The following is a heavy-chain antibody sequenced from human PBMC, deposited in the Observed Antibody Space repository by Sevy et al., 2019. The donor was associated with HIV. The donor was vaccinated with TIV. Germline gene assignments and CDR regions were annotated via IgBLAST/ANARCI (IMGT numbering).Heavy chain of an antibody. CDR3: AKDPRVTISGTTNYYYYMDV. J-gene: IGHJ6*03. D-gene: IGHD1-7*01. CDR2: IRHDGVNR. CDR1: GFSFSTYG. V-gene: IGHV3-30*02. Sequence: GGSLRLSCAASGFSFSTYGMHWVRQVPGKGLEWVAFIRHDGVNRYYVDSVKGQFTISRANSMNTRYLQMNSLRPEDTAIYYCAKDPRVTISGTTNYYYYMDVWGKGTTVTVSS.